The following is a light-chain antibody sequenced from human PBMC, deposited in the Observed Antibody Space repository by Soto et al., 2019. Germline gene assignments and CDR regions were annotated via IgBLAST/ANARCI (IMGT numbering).Light chain of an antibody. V-gene: IGKV3-20*01. CDR1: QSVSNNY. CDR3: RQYGSSTWT. J-gene: IGKJ1*01. CDR2: GTS. Sequence: EMVLTQSPATLSLSPGERATLSCRASQSVSNNYLAWYQQKPGQAPSLLIYGTSSRATGIPDRFSGSGSGTDFTLTISRLEPEDFAVYYCRQYGSSTWTFGQGTKVDIK.